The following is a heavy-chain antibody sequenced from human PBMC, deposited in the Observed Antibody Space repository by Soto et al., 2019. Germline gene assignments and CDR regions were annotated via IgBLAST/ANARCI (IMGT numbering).Heavy chain of an antibody. CDR2: ISSDGNHK. CDR3: ARWEPPLFDY. CDR1: GFNVSAYT. J-gene: IGHJ4*02. V-gene: IGHV3-30-3*01. Sequence: QVKLVESGGGVVQPGRSLRLSCAASGFNVSAYTMHWVRQAPGKGLEWVAVISSDGNHKYYTDSVKGRFTISRDTSTNTLYLQMSSLRAEDTAVYYCARWEPPLFDYWGQGTLVTVSS. D-gene: IGHD1-26*01.